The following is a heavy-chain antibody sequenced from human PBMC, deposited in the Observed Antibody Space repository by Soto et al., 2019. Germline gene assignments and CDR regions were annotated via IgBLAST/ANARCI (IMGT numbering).Heavy chain of an antibody. D-gene: IGHD1-1*01. V-gene: IGHV4-4*02. CDR1: GGSISSSNW. CDR3: ARSRRMESYWYFDL. CDR2: IYHSGSS. Sequence: QVQLQESGPGLVKPSGTLSLTCAVSGGSISSSNWWSWVRQPPGKGLEWIGEIYHSGSSNYTPSLKSRVTISVDKSMNQFSLKLSSVTAADTAVYYCARSRRMESYWYFDLWGRGTLVTVSS. J-gene: IGHJ2*01.